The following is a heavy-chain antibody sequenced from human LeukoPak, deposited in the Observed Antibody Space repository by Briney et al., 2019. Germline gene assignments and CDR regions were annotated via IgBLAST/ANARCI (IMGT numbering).Heavy chain of an antibody. CDR2: IIPIFGTA. J-gene: IGHJ4*02. CDR3: ARDCPRGSSTSCYSFDY. Sequence: SVKVSCKASGGTFSSYAISWVRLAPGQGLEWMGGIIPIFGTANYAQKFQGRVTITTDESTSTAYMELSSLRSEDTAVYYCARDCPRGSSTSCYSFDYWGQGTLVTVSS. CDR1: GGTFSSYA. D-gene: IGHD2-2*01. V-gene: IGHV1-69*05.